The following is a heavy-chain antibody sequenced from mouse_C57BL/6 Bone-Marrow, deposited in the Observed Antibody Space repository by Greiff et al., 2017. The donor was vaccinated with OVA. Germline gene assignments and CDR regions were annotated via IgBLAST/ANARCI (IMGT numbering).Heavy chain of an antibody. J-gene: IGHJ3*01. CDR1: GYTFTSYG. V-gene: IGHV1-81*01. D-gene: IGHD2-1*01. CDR3: ARSGGNYGAY. Sequence: QVQLQQSGAELARPGASVKLSCKASGYTFTSYGISWVKQSTGQGLEWIGEIYPRSGNTYYNEKFKGKATLTADKSSSTAYMELRSLTSEDSAVYFCARSGGNYGAYWGQGTLVTVSA. CDR2: IYPRSGNT.